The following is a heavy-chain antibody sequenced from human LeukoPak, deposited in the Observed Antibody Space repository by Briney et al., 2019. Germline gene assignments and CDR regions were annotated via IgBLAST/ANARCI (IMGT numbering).Heavy chain of an antibody. CDR1: GGSISSYY. V-gene: IGHV4-59*12. CDR3: ASTERCSTTCPLDY. CDR2: IYYTGST. D-gene: IGHD2-2*01. J-gene: IGHJ4*02. Sequence: SETLSLTCTVSGGSISSYYWSWIRQPPGKGLEWIGYIYYTGSTHYTSSLRSRVTISLDTSMKKFSLKLNSVTAADTAVYYCASTERCSTTCPLDYWGQGTLVTVSS.